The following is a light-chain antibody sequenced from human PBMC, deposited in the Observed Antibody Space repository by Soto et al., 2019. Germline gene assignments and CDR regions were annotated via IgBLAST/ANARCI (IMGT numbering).Light chain of an antibody. CDR1: SSDVGDYDY. CDR2: EVT. CDR3: SSYTSRRTQV. Sequence: ALTQPASVSASPGQSITISCTGTSSDVGDYDYVSWYQQHPGKAPKLMIYEVTNRPSGVSNRLSGSKSGNTASLTISGLQAEDEADYYCSSYTSRRTQVFGTGTKVTVL. J-gene: IGLJ1*01. V-gene: IGLV2-14*01.